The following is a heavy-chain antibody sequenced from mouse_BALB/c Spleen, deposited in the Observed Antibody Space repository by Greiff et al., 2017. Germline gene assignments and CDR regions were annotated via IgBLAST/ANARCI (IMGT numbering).Heavy chain of an antibody. CDR2: ISSGSSTI. D-gene: IGHD3-2*01. Sequence: EVKLVESGGGLVQPGGSRKLSCAASGFTFSSFGMHWVRQAPEKGLEWVAYISSGSSTIYYADTVKGRFTISRDNPKNTLFLQMTSLRSEDTAMYYCARGGTARASYYFDYWGQGTTLTVSS. V-gene: IGHV5-17*02. CDR1: GFTFSSFG. CDR3: ARGGTARASYYFDY. J-gene: IGHJ2*01.